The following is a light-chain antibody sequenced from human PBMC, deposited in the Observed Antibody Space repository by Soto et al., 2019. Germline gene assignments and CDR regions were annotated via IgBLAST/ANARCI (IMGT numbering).Light chain of an antibody. CDR1: SGYSNYK. CDR3: GADHGSGSNFVSYV. Sequence: QPVLTRPPSASGSLGASVTLTCTLSSGYSNYKVDWYQQRPGKGPRFVMRVGTGGIVGSKGGGIPDRFSVLGSGLNRYLTFKSIQEEDGSDYHCGADHGSGSNFVSYVFGTGTKVT. J-gene: IGLJ1*01. CDR2: VGTGGIVG. V-gene: IGLV9-49*01.